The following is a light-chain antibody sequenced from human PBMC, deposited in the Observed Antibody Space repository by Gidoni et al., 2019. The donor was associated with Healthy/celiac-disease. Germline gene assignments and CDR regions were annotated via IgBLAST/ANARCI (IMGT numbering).Light chain of an antibody. Sequence: DIQMTQSPSSLSASVADRVTITCQASQDISNYLNWYQQKPGNAPKLLLYDASNLETGVPSRFSGSGSGTDFTFTISSLEPEDIAAYYCQKYDKLPSYSFGQGTKLEIK. CDR1: QDISNY. CDR3: QKYDKLPSYS. CDR2: DAS. J-gene: IGKJ2*03. V-gene: IGKV1-33*01.